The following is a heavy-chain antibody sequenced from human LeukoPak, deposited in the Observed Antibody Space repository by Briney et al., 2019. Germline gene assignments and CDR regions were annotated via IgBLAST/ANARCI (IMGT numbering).Heavy chain of an antibody. CDR3: AREGESYPDLDY. J-gene: IGHJ4*02. D-gene: IGHD3-10*01. CDR2: IKWDGGRT. Sequence: GGSLRLSCAASGFTFDDHGMSWVRQAPGKGLEWVSGIKWDGGRTGYADSVKGRFTISRDNAKNSVYLQMNSLRAEDTAVYYCAREGESYPDLDYWGQGTLVTVSS. CDR1: GFTFDDHG. V-gene: IGHV3-20*04.